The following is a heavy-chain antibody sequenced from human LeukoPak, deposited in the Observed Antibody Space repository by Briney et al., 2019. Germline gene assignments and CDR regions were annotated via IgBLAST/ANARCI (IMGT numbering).Heavy chain of an antibody. CDR3: TKRVKYGGTWDHFAD. CDR2: NADGGNT. D-gene: IGHD1-26*01. V-gene: IGHV3-53*01. Sequence: GGSLRLSCAASGFTVSSDYMSWVRQAPGKGLEWVSTVNADGGNTYYADSVKGRFTISRDNSKSTLILQMNSLRVEDTALYYCTKRVKYGGTWDHFADWGQGTLVTVSS. CDR1: GFTVSSDY. J-gene: IGHJ4*02.